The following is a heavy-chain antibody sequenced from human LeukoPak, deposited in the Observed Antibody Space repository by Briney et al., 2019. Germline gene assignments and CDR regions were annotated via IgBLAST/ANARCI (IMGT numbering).Heavy chain of an antibody. Sequence: PGRCLRLSCAPAGSTFTSYFIDWVRQVPGKWLRWVSRITSDGSRTSYADSVKGRFTISRDHAKNTEYLQMNSLGAEDTAVYYWARHADSGSSHWGQGTLVTVSS. CDR2: ITSDGSRT. V-gene: IGHV3-74*01. J-gene: IGHJ4*02. CDR1: GSTFTSYF. CDR3: ARHADSGSSH. D-gene: IGHD6-6*01.